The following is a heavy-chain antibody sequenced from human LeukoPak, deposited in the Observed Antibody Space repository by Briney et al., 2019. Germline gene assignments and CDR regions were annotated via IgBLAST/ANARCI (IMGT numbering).Heavy chain of an antibody. J-gene: IGHJ4*02. V-gene: IGHV3-33*01. D-gene: IGHD2-15*01. CDR1: GFSFSTYG. CDR3: ARYCGGGNCYTGLDS. Sequence: QPGGSLRLSCVASGFSFSTYGMHWVRQAPGKGLEWVALMWYDGSNKHYAGSVGGRFTISRDNSKNTLYLQMDSLRAEDTAVYYCARYCGGGNCYTGLDSWGQGTLVTVSS. CDR2: MWYDGSNK.